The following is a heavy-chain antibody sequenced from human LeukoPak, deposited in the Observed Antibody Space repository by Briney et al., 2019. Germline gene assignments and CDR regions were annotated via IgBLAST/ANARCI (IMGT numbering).Heavy chain of an antibody. CDR2: VTWNSGII. Sequence: PGRSLRLSCAASGFTFDDYAMHWVRQAPGKGLEWVSGVTWNSGIIVYADSVKGRFTVSRDNARNSLFLEMTSLRGDDTALYYCAKGKRSALVYSAIDHWGQGTLVSVSS. J-gene: IGHJ4*02. V-gene: IGHV3-9*01. D-gene: IGHD1-26*01. CDR3: AKGKRSALVYSAIDH. CDR1: GFTFDDYA.